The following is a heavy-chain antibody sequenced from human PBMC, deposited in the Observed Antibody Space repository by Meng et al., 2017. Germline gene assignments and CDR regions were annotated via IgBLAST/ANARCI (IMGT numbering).Heavy chain of an antibody. J-gene: IGHJ4*02. CDR1: GYSVSSNSAA. CDR3: ARGSYSFDS. D-gene: IGHD1-26*01. CDR2: AYYRSKWYH. Sequence: QLQHSRPGLVKPSQTLSRCCAISGYSVSSNSAAWNWIRQSPSRGLEWLGRAYYRSKWYHDYAESVKSRISIDPDTSKNQFSLQLRSVTPEDSAVYYCARGSYSFDSWGQRTLVTVSS. V-gene: IGHV6-1*01.